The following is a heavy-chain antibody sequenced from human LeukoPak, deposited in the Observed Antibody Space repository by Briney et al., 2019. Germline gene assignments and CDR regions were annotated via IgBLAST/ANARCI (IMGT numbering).Heavy chain of an antibody. CDR2: IKSKTDGGTT. CDR1: GFTFSDAW. J-gene: IGHJ4*02. V-gene: IGHV3-15*01. CDR3: TADMPTSSRASDY. Sequence: GGTLRLSCAASGFTFSDAWMSWVRQAPGMGLEWVGRIKSKTDGGTTDYAAPVKGRFTISRDDSKTTLYLQINSLRTDDTAVYYCTADMPTSSRASDYWGQGTLVTVSS. D-gene: IGHD1-26*01.